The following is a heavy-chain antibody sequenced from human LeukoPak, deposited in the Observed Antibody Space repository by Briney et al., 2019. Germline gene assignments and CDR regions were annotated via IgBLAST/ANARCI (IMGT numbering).Heavy chain of an antibody. J-gene: IGHJ4*02. D-gene: IGHD3-16*01. CDR1: GFTFSRYT. CDR3: VRDLNWAFDY. Sequence: PGGSLRLSCAASGFTFSRYTMNWVRQAPGKELEWISNIRSESSSTTYADSVKGRFTISRDNAKNSLYLQINSLRVEDTAVYYCVRDLNWAFDYWGQGTLVTVSS. V-gene: IGHV3-48*01. CDR2: IRSESSST.